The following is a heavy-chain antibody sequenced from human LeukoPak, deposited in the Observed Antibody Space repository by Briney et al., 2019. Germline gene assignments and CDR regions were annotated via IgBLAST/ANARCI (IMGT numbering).Heavy chain of an antibody. CDR3: ARLVRTYYYDSSGYYWDY. Sequence: PSETLSLTCTVSGGSISSYYWSWIRQPPGKGLEYIGYIYYSGSTNYNPSLKSRVTISVDTSKNQFSLKLSSVTAADMAVYYCARLVRTYYYDSSGYYWDYWGQGTLVTVSS. J-gene: IGHJ4*02. D-gene: IGHD3-22*01. CDR2: IYYSGST. V-gene: IGHV4-59*08. CDR1: GGSISSYY.